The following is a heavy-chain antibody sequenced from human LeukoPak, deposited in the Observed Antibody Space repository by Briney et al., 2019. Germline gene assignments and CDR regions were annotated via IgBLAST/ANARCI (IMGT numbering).Heavy chain of an antibody. Sequence: SETLSLTCAVSCYSISSGYYWGWIRQPPGKGLEWIGSIYHSGSTYYNPSLKSRVTISVDTSKNQFSLKLSSVTAADTAVYYCARLWRPTVNFDYWGQGTLVTVSS. D-gene: IGHD3-3*01. V-gene: IGHV4-38-2*01. J-gene: IGHJ4*02. CDR1: CYSISSGYY. CDR2: IYHSGST. CDR3: ARLWRPTVNFDY.